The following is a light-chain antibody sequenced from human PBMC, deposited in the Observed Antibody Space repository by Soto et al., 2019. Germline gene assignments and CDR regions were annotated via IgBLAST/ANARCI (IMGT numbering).Light chain of an antibody. J-gene: IGLJ1*01. CDR1: NIGSKS. V-gene: IGLV3-21*04. CDR2: YDS. CDR3: QVWDSSSDQDV. Sequence: SYELTQPPSVSMAPGKTARVTCGGNNIGSKSVHWYQQKPGQAPVLVIYYDSDRPSGIPERFSGSNSGNTATLTISRVEAGDEADYYCQVWDSSSDQDVFGTGTKLTVL.